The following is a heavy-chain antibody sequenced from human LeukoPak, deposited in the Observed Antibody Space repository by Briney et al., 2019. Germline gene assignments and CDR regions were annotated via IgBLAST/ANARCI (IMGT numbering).Heavy chain of an antibody. CDR3: AKGRRHIVVVTAIDY. V-gene: IGHV3-23*01. CDR2: ISGSGGST. D-gene: IGHD2-21*02. Sequence: GGSLRLSCAASGFTFSSYGMSWVRQAPGKGLEWVSAISGSGGSTYYADSVKGRFTISRDNSKNTLYLQMNSLRAEDTAVYYCAKGRRHIVVVTAIDYWGQGTLVTVSS. CDR1: GFTFSSYG. J-gene: IGHJ4*02.